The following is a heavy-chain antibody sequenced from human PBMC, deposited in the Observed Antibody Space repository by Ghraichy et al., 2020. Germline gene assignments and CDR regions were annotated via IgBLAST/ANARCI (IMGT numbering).Heavy chain of an antibody. CDR3: ARGRGCSGGSCYLAGSDAFDI. Sequence: SETLALTCAVYGGSFSGYYWSWIRQPPGKGLEWIGEINHSGSTNYNPSLKSRVTISVDTSKNQFSLKLSSVTAADTAVYYCARGRGCSGGSCYLAGSDAFDIWGQGTMVTVSS. J-gene: IGHJ3*02. D-gene: IGHD2-15*01. CDR1: GGSFSGYY. CDR2: INHSGST. V-gene: IGHV4-34*01.